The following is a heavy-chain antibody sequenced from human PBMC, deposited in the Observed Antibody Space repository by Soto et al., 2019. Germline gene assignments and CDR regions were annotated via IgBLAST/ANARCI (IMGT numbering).Heavy chain of an antibody. CDR1: GGSISSYY. CDR3: ARVSGDLDGAFDI. V-gene: IGHV4-59*01. D-gene: IGHD7-27*01. J-gene: IGHJ3*02. CDR2: IYYSGST. Sequence: SETLSLTCTVSGGSISSYYWSWIRQPPGKGLEWIGYIYYSGSTNYNPSLKSRVTISVDTSKNQFSLKLSSLTAADTAVYYCARVSGDLDGAFDIWGQGTMVTVSS.